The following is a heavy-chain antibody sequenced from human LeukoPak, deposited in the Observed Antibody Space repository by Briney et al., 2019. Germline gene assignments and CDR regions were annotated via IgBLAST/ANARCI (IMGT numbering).Heavy chain of an antibody. CDR1: GGSISSYY. J-gene: IGHJ6*02. CDR2: IYYSGST. D-gene: IGHD2-8*02. V-gene: IGHV4-59*01. CDR3: ARDRPPTGGYYYGMDV. Sequence: KASETLSLTCTVSGGSISSYYWSWIRQPAGKGLEWIGYIYYSGSTNYNPSLKSRVTISVDTSKNQFSLKLSSVTAADTAVYYCARDRPPTGGYYYGMDVWGQGTTVTVSS.